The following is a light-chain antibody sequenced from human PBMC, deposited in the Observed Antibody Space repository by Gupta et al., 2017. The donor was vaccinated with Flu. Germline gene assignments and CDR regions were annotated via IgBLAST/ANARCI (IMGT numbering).Light chain of an antibody. CDR3: QAWDSNNVV. CDR2: KDN. V-gene: IGLV3-1*01. CDR1: EVEDKY. J-gene: IGLJ2*01. Sequence: SPGKTSSITCSGDEVEDKYAHWYQHKPGQDPLLVIYKDNKRTAGIPERFSGSNSGNTATLTIRGTQAGDEDNYYWQAWDSNNVVFGGGTKLTVL.